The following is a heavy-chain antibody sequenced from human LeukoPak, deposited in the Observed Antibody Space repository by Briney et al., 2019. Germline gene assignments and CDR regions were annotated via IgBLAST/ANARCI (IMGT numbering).Heavy chain of an antibody. D-gene: IGHD2-21*02. CDR1: GFTFSSNW. CDR3: ARDCGGDCYYYYGMDV. V-gene: IGHV3-74*01. Sequence: GGSLRLSCAASGFTFSSNWMHWVRQAPGKGLVWVSRINSDGSSTSYADSVKGRFTISRDNAKNTLCPQMNSLRAEDTAVYYCARDCGGDCYYYYGMDVWGQGTTVTVSS. J-gene: IGHJ6*02. CDR2: INSDGSST.